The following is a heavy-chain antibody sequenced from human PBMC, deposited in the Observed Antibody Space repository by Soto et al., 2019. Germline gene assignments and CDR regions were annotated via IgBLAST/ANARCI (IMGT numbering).Heavy chain of an antibody. CDR3: VRDGTKTLRDWFDP. D-gene: IGHD3-16*01. Sequence: SETLSLTCTVSGASISGFYWSWIRKSAGKGLGWIGRIYATGTTDYNPSLKSRVMMSVDTSKKQFSLKLRSVTAAGTAVYYCVRDGTKTLRDWFDPWGQGMSVTVSS. J-gene: IGHJ5*02. CDR1: GASISGFY. V-gene: IGHV4-4*07. CDR2: IYATGTT.